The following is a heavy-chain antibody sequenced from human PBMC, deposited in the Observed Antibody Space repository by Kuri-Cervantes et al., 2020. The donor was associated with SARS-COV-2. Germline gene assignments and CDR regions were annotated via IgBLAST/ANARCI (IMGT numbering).Heavy chain of an antibody. J-gene: IGHJ4*02. CDR2: ISSSSSTI. CDR1: GFIFSRYS. Sequence: LSLTCAASGFIFSRYSMNWVRQAPGKGLEWVSYISSSSSTIYYIDSVKGRFTISRDNAKNSLYLQMNSLRAEDTAVYYCVRVGAYSGYDFDSWGQGTLVTVSS. V-gene: IGHV3-48*01. CDR3: VRVGAYSGYDFDS. D-gene: IGHD5-12*01.